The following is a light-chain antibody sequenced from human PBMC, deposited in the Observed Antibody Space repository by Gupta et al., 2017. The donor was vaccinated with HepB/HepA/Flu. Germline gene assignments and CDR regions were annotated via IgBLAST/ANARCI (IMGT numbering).Light chain of an antibody. CDR3: AAWDDSLGGAV. CDR1: SFNIGSNT. V-gene: IGLV1-44*01. Sequence: HSVFTHPPSASGTPGQRVTIPCSGSSFNIGSNTVHWYQHLPGTAPKIVIYKNDQRPSGVPDRFSGSKSGSSASLAISGLQSDDEADYYCAAWDDSLGGAVFGGGTQLTVL. J-gene: IGLJ2*01. CDR2: KND.